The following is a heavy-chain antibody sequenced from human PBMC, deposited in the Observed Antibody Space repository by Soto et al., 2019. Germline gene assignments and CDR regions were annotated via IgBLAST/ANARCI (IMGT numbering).Heavy chain of an antibody. V-gene: IGHV4-39*01. CDR1: GGSISSSSY. CDR3: VRTSITSQYGAGYFEY. CDR2: ISYTGST. J-gene: IGHJ4*02. D-gene: IGHD2-2*01. Sequence: QLQLQESGPGLVKPSETLSLTCTVSGGSISSSSYWGWIRQPPGKGLEWIGSISYTGSTYYNPSLKSRVTVSVDTSKNQFSLKRSSVTAADTAVYYCVRTSITSQYGAGYFEYWGQGTLVTVSS.